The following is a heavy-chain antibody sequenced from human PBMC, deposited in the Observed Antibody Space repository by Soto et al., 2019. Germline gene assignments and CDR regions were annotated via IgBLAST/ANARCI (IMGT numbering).Heavy chain of an antibody. D-gene: IGHD3-10*01. Sequence: QAQLVQSGAEVKEPGSSVKVSCKASVEFFSNYGISWVRQAPGQGLEWMGGIIPIFGTISYAEKFQGRVTITADESTNTVYMQLRSLRSADTAVYYCARVFPDGGVEPGVVRGYLDTWGLVTLVTVSS. CDR2: IIPIFGTI. CDR1: VEFFSNYG. CDR3: ARVFPDGGVEPGVVRGYLDT. J-gene: IGHJ4*02. V-gene: IGHV1-69*01.